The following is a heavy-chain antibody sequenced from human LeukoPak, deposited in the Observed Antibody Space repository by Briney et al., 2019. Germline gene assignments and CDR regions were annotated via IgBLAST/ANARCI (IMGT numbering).Heavy chain of an antibody. CDR3: ARDQGELYYYYYMDV. CDR2: INPNSGGT. D-gene: IGHD1-26*01. Sequence: ASVKVSCKASRYTFTGYYMHWVRQAPGQGLEWMGWINPNSGGTNYAQKFQGRVTMTRDTSISTAYMELSRLRSDDTAVYYCARDQGELYYYYYMDVWGKGTTVTISS. V-gene: IGHV1-2*02. J-gene: IGHJ6*03. CDR1: RYTFTGYY.